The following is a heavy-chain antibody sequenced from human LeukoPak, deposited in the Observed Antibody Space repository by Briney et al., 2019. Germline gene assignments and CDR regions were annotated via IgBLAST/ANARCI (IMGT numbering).Heavy chain of an antibody. J-gene: IGHJ5*02. Sequence: SQTLSLTCAISGDSVSSNSAAWNWIRQSPSRGLGWLGRTYYRSKWYYDYAVSMKGRIIINSDTSKNQFSLKLSSVTAADTAVYYCARHGYYGSGAPFDPWGQGTLVTVSS. CDR3: ARHGYYGSGAPFDP. D-gene: IGHD3-10*01. V-gene: IGHV6-1*01. CDR1: GDSVSSNSAA. CDR2: TYYRSKWYY.